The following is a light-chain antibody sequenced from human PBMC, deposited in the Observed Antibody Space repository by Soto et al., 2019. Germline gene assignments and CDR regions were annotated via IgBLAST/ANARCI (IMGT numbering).Light chain of an antibody. J-gene: IGKJ4*01. CDR1: QDISSA. V-gene: IGKV1D-13*01. CDR2: DAS. CDR3: QQFNDFPLT. Sequence: IQLPQSPSSLSASVGDRVTITCRAGQDISSALAWYQQKPGKATKLLLYDASSLDAGVPSRFSGRGSETDFTLSITSLRPEDFATYYCQQFNDFPLTFGGGTKVQIK.